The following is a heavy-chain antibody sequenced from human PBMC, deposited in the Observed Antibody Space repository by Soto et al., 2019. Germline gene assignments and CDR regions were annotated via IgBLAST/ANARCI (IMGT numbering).Heavy chain of an antibody. CDR3: ARDDSGFRGSHYIDYFNY. V-gene: IGHV1-3*01. J-gene: IGHJ4*02. CDR2: INGGNGNT. CDR1: GNTVPNYA. Sequence: GASVKVSCKASGNTVPNYAIHWVRQAPGQRLEWMGWINGGNGNTYYSEHFQGRVTFTRDTSAGTVYMRLSSLTSEDTAVYYCARDDSGFRGSHYIDYFNYWGQGALVTVSS. D-gene: IGHD1-26*01.